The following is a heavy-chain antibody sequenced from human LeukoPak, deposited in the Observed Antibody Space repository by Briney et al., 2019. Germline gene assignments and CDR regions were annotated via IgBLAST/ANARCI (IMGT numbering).Heavy chain of an antibody. CDR1: GFTFNTYA. CDR3: ARIRGDGSTFDY. J-gene: IGHJ4*02. V-gene: IGHV3-7*04. CDR2: IQQHGSAQ. Sequence: GGSLRLSCAASGFTFNTYAMSWVRQVPGKGLEWVGNIQQHGSAQYYVDSVKDRFTNSRDNAKNSLFLQMNSLRAEDTAVYYCARIRGDGSTFDYWGQGALVTVSS. D-gene: IGHD5-24*01.